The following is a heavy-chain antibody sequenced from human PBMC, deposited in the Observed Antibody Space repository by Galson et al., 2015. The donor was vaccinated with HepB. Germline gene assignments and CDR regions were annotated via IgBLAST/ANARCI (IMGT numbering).Heavy chain of an antibody. D-gene: IGHD3-3*01. CDR1: GFTFSSYA. J-gene: IGHJ6*02. Sequence: SLRLSCAASGFTFSSYAMSWVRQAPGKGLEWVSAISGSGGSTYYADSVKGRFTISRDNSKNTLYLQMNSLRAEDTAVYYCAKVMWSLGWDYDFWSGYYIPNPYYYYYGMDVWGQGTTVTVSS. V-gene: IGHV3-23*01. CDR2: ISGSGGST. CDR3: AKVMWSLGWDYDFWSGYYIPNPYYYYYGMDV.